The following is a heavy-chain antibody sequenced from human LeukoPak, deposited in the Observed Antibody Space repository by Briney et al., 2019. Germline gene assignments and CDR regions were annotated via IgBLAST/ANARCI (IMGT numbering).Heavy chain of an antibody. V-gene: IGHV4-39*01. CDR2: IYYSGST. Sequence: PSETLSLTCTVSGGSISSSSYYWGWIRQPPGKGLEWIGSIYYSGSTYYNPSLKSRVTISVDTSKNQFSLKLSSVTAADTAVYYCARHSIRIGTNDYWGQGTLVTVSS. CDR3: ARHSIRIGTNDY. CDR1: GGSISSSSYY. D-gene: IGHD1-7*01. J-gene: IGHJ4*02.